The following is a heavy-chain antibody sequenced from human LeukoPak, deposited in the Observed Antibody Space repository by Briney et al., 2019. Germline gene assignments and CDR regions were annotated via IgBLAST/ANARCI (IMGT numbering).Heavy chain of an antibody. Sequence: PSETLSLTCTVSGGSMSSYYWSFIRRPAGKGLEWIGRIHTSWTTYYNPSLKSRVTMSVDTSRNQFSLRLTSVTAADTAVYYCARGDYYDGGGRNWFDPWGQGTLVTVSS. CDR1: GGSMSSYY. V-gene: IGHV4-4*07. CDR2: IHTSWTT. CDR3: ARGDYYDGGGRNWFDP. D-gene: IGHD3-16*01. J-gene: IGHJ5*02.